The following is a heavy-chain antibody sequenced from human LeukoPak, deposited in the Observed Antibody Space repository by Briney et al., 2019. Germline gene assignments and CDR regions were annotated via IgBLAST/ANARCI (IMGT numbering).Heavy chain of an antibody. CDR2: IYTSGST. V-gene: IGHV4-61*02. J-gene: IGHJ4*02. CDR3: ARRGRARGYFDY. D-gene: IGHD3-10*01. CDR1: GYSISSGYY. Sequence: SETLSLTCTVSGYSISSGYYWGWIRQPAGKGLEWIGRIYTSGSTNYNPSLKSRVTISVDTSKNQFSLKLSSVTAADTAVYYCARRGRARGYFDYWGQGTLVTVSS.